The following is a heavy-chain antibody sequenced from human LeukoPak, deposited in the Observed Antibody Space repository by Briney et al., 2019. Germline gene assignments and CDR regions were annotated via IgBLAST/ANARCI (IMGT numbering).Heavy chain of an antibody. CDR1: GYTLPELS. Sequence: SVTVSCKVSGYTLPELSMHWVGQAPGKGLAWMGGFDPEDGETIYAQKFQGRVTMHEDTSTDTAYMELSSLRSEDTAVYYCATGTKGLRFLEWLHTFDYWGQGTLVTVSS. CDR3: ATGTKGLRFLEWLHTFDY. CDR2: FDPEDGET. J-gene: IGHJ4*02. V-gene: IGHV1-24*01. D-gene: IGHD3-3*01.